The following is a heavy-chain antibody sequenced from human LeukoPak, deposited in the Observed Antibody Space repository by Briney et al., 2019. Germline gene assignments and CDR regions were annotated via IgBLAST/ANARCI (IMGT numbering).Heavy chain of an antibody. V-gene: IGHV4-61*03. J-gene: IGHJ5*02. Sequence: SETLSLTCTVSAGSVSSGNYYWHWIRQPPGEGLEWIGFIYYIGTTNYNPSLKSRVTISVDTSKNHFSLKLTSVTAADTAVYYCARGEGSGSYSPWGQGTLVTVSS. CDR2: IYYIGTT. CDR1: AGSVSSGNYY. CDR3: ARGEGSGSYSP. D-gene: IGHD3-10*01.